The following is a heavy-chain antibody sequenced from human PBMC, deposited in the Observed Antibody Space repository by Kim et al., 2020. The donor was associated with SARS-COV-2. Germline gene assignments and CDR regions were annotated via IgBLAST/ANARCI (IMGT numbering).Heavy chain of an antibody. J-gene: IGHJ2*01. V-gene: IGHV4-4*02. Sequence: SETLSLTCAVSGGSISSSNWWSWVRQPPGKGLEWIGEIYHSGSTNYNPSLKSRVTISVDKSKNQFSLKLSSVTAADTAVYYCARVAEEYDSSGYYYSWYFDLWGRGTLVTVSS. D-gene: IGHD3-22*01. CDR3: ARVAEEYDSSGYYYSWYFDL. CDR2: IYHSGST. CDR1: GGSISSSNW.